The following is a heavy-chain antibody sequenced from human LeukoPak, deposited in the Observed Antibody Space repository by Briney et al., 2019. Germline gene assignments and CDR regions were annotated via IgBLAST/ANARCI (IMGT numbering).Heavy chain of an antibody. CDR2: IFYSGST. V-gene: IGHV4-59*12. D-gene: IGHD6-13*01. CDR1: GGSISSYY. J-gene: IGHJ5*02. CDR3: ARDQYSSSWYQIDP. Sequence: SETLSLTCTVSGGSISSYYWSWIRQPPGKGLEWIGYIFYSGSTYYNPSLKSRVTISVDTSENQFSLRLSSVTAADTAVYYCARDQYSSSWYQIDPWGQGTLVTVSS.